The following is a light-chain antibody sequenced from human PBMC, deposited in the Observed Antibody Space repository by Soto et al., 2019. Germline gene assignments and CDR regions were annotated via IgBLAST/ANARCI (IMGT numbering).Light chain of an antibody. Sequence: QSALTQPASVSGSPGQSITISCTGTSSDVGGYDYVSWYQQHPGKVPKVMLYEVSNRASGVSSRFSGSKSGNTASLTISGLQAEAEADSYRSSYTGRSPPVVFGGGTKVTVL. CDR2: EVS. CDR1: SSDVGGYDY. CDR3: SSYTGRSPPVV. J-gene: IGLJ3*02. V-gene: IGLV2-14*01.